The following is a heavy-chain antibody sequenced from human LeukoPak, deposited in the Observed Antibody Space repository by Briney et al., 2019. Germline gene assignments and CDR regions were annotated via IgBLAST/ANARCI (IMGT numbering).Heavy chain of an antibody. CDR2: INPSGGST. CDR1: GGTFSSYA. Sequence: ASVNVSCKASGGTFSSYAISWVRQAPGQGLEGMGIINPSGGSTSYAQKFQGRVTMTRDTSTSTVYMELSSLRSEDTAVYYCARGVRGWLQTSGMDVWGQGTTVTVSS. J-gene: IGHJ6*02. D-gene: IGHD5-24*01. V-gene: IGHV1-46*01. CDR3: ARGVRGWLQTSGMDV.